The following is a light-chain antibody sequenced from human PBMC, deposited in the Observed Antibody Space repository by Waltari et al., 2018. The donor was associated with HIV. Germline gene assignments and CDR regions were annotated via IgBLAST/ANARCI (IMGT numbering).Light chain of an antibody. Sequence: QSALTQPASVSGSPGQSITISCTGTSRDVGGSNYVSCYQQHPGKAPQLMMYEVSNRPAGVSNRFSGAKSGNTASLTISGLQAEDEADYYCSSYTSSSTPHWVFGGGTKLTVL. J-gene: IGLJ3*02. CDR2: EVS. CDR3: SSYTSSSTPHWV. V-gene: IGLV2-14*01. CDR1: SRDVGGSNY.